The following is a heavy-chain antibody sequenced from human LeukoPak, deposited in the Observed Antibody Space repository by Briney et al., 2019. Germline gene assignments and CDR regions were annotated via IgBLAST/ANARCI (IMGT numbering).Heavy chain of an antibody. J-gene: IGHJ4*02. V-gene: IGHV1-2*02. Sequence: ASVKVSCKASGYTFTDYYMHWVRQAPGQGLEWMGWINPKSGDTNYAQKFQGRVTMTGDTSITTAYMELSRLTSDDTAVYFCARDYYGSGSFSGHWSQGTLVTVSS. D-gene: IGHD3-10*01. CDR2: INPKSGDT. CDR1: GYTFTDYY. CDR3: ARDYYGSGSFSGH.